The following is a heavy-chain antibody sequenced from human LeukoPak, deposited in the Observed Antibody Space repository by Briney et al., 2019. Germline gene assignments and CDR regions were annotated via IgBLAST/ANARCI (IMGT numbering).Heavy chain of an antibody. D-gene: IGHD3-22*01. J-gene: IGHJ4*02. Sequence: PGRSLRLSCAASGFTFSSYAMHWVRQAPGKGLEWVAVISYDGSNKYYADSVKGRFTISRDNSKNTLYLQMNSLRAEDTAVYYCARSRTGYDSSGYYPYYFDYWGQGTLVTVSS. CDR1: GFTFSSYA. V-gene: IGHV3-30*04. CDR2: ISYDGSNK. CDR3: ARSRTGYDSSGYYPYYFDY.